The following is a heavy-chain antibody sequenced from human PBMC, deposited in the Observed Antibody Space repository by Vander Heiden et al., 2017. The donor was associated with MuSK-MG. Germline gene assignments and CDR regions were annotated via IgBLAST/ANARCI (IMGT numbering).Heavy chain of an antibody. D-gene: IGHD5-18*01. Sequence: EVQLVESGGGLVQPGGSLRLSCAASGFTFSIYWMSWVRQAPGKGLEWVANIKQDGSEKSYVDSVKGRFTISRDNAKNSLYLQMSSLRAEDTAVYYCARGGDGYLYDYWGRGTLVTVSS. CDR2: IKQDGSEK. V-gene: IGHV3-7*01. CDR3: ARGGDGYLYDY. J-gene: IGHJ4*02. CDR1: GFTFSIYW.